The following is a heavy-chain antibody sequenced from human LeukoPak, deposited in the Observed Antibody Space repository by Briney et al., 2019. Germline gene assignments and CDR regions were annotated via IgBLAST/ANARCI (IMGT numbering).Heavy chain of an antibody. CDR2: IYPGDSDT. Sequence: GESLKISCKGSGYSFTSYWIGWVRQMPGKGLKWMGIIYPGDSDTRYSPSFQGQVTISADKSISTAYLQWSSLKASDTAMYYCASSTYYYGSLRLPYYYYMDVWGKGTTVTVSS. D-gene: IGHD3-10*01. V-gene: IGHV5-51*01. CDR3: ASSTYYYGSLRLPYYYYMDV. CDR1: GYSFTSYW. J-gene: IGHJ6*03.